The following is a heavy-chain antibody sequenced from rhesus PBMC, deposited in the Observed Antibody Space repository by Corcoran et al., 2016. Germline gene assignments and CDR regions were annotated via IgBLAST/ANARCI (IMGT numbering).Heavy chain of an antibody. CDR2: ISGSGGST. CDR3: ARQFRYSNYRYFDF. D-gene: IGHD4-23*01. CDR1: GGSISSNY. V-gene: IGHV4-173*01. J-gene: IGHJ4*01. Sequence: QLQLQESGPGLVKPSETLSLTCAVSGGSISSNYWSWIRQPPGKGLEWIGRISGSGGSTDYNPSHKIRVTISTDPSKNQFSLKLSSVTAADTAVYYGARQFRYSNYRYFDFWGQGVLVTVSS.